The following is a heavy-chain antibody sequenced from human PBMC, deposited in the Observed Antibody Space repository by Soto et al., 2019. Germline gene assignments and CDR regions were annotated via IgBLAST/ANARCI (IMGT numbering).Heavy chain of an antibody. Sequence: SETLSLTCTVSGGSIGSYYWSWIRQPPGKGLEWIGYIYYSGSTNYNPSLTSRVTISVDTSKNQFSLKLSSVTAADTAVYYCARAGIKNLRHTGFGVVNPRFDPWGQGTLVTVSS. D-gene: IGHD3-3*01. CDR2: IYYSGST. J-gene: IGHJ5*02. V-gene: IGHV4-59*01. CDR3: ARAGIKNLRHTGFGVVNPRFDP. CDR1: GGSIGSYY.